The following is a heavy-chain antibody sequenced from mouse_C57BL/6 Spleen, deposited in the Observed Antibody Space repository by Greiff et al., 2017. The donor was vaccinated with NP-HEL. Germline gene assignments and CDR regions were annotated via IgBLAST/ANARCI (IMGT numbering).Heavy chain of an antibody. Sequence: EVHLVESGGGLVKPGGSLKLSCAASGFTFSSYAMSWVRQTPEKRLEWVATISDGGSYTYYPDNVKGRFTISRDNAKNNLYLQMSHLKSEDTAMYYCARRSYDYEDYWGQGTTLTVSS. V-gene: IGHV5-4*03. J-gene: IGHJ2*01. CDR3: ARRSYDYEDY. D-gene: IGHD2-4*01. CDR2: ISDGGSYT. CDR1: GFTFSSYA.